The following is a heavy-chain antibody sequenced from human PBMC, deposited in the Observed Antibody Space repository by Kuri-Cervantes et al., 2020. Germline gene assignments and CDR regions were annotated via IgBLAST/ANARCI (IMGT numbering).Heavy chain of an antibody. CDR3: ARDYGDYYGGRTFDI. V-gene: IGHV3-21*01. D-gene: IGHD4-17*01. CDR1: GFAFSSYS. J-gene: IGHJ3*02. CDR2: ISSSSSYI. Sequence: GESLKISCAASGFAFSSYSMNWVRQAPGKGLEWVSSISSSSSYIYYADSVKGRFTISRDNAKNSLYLQMNSLRAEDTAVYYCARDYGDYYGGRTFDIWGQGTMVTVSS.